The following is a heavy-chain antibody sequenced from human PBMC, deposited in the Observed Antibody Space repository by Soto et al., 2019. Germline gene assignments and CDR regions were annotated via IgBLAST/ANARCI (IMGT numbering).Heavy chain of an antibody. J-gene: IGHJ5*02. D-gene: IGHD2-2*01. V-gene: IGHV4-39*07. CDR3: ARAARYCISTSCWFDP. CDR1: GGSISSSSFH. CDR2: IYHSGST. Sequence: ETLSLTCTVSGGSISSSSFHWGWIRQPPGKGLEWIGSIYHSGSTYYNPSLKSRVTISVDRSKNQFSLKLSSVTAADTAVYYCARAARYCISTSCWFDPWGQGTLVTVSS.